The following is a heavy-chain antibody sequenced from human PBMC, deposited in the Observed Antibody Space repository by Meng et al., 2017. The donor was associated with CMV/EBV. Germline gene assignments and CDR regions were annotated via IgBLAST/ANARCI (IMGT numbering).Heavy chain of an antibody. CDR1: GFTFDDYA. D-gene: IGHD2-2*01. Sequence: SLKISCAASGFTFDDYAMHWVRQAPGKGLEWVSGISWNSGSIGYADSVKGRFTISRDNANNSLYLQMNSLRTEDTALYYCARWGYCSSTSCTRGYFDYWGQGTLVTVSS. CDR3: ARWGYCSSTSCTRGYFDY. V-gene: IGHV3-9*01. J-gene: IGHJ4*02. CDR2: ISWNSGSI.